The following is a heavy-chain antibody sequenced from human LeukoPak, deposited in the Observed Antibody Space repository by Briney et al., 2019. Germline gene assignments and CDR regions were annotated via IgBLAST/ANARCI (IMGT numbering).Heavy chain of an antibody. CDR1: GGSISSSSYY. V-gene: IGHV4-39*01. J-gene: IGHJ5*02. Sequence: SETLSLTCTVSGGSISSSSYYWGWIRQPPGKGLEWIGSIYYSGSTYYNPSLKSRVTISVDTSKNQFSLKLSSVTAADTAVYYCARGSLQQSNRDTVKNWFDPWGQGTLVTVSS. CDR3: ARGSLQQSNRDTVKNWFDP. CDR2: IYYSGST. D-gene: IGHD5-18*01.